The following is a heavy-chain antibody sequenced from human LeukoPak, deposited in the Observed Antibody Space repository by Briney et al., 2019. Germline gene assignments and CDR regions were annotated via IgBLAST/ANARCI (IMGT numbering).Heavy chain of an antibody. V-gene: IGHV4-34*01. Sequence: SETLSLTCAVYGASFSGYYWSWIRQPPGKGLEWIGEINHSGSTNYNPSLKSRVTISVDTSKNQFSLKLSSVTAADTAVYYCANGSGSLFDYWGQGTLVTVSS. CDR2: INHSGST. D-gene: IGHD3-10*01. CDR1: GASFSGYY. J-gene: IGHJ4*02. CDR3: ANGSGSLFDY.